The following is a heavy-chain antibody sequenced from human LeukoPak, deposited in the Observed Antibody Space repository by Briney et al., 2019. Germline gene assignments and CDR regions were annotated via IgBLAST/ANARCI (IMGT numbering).Heavy chain of an antibody. CDR3: ARRGALELRFGFDY. D-gene: IGHD1-7*01. CDR1: GGSISSSSYY. V-gene: IGHV4-39*01. Sequence: SETLSLTCTVSGGSISSSSYYWGWIRQPPGKGLEWIGSIYYSGSTYYNPSLKSRVTISVDTSKNQFSLKLSSVTAADTAVYYCARRGALELRFGFDYWGQGTLVTVSS. J-gene: IGHJ4*02. CDR2: IYYSGST.